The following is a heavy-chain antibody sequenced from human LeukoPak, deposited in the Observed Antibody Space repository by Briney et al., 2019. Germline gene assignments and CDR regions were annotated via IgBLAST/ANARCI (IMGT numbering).Heavy chain of an antibody. CDR3: ARDLGFRDGYNWGVFDY. CDR2: VDPEDGET. CDR1: GYTFTDYY. D-gene: IGHD5-24*01. J-gene: IGHJ4*02. V-gene: IGHV1-69-2*01. Sequence: ASVKVSCKVSGYTFTDYYMHWVQQAPGKGLEWMGLVDPEDGETIYAEKFQGRVTITADTSTDTAYMELSSLRSEDTAVYYCARDLGFRDGYNWGVFDYWGQGTLVTVSS.